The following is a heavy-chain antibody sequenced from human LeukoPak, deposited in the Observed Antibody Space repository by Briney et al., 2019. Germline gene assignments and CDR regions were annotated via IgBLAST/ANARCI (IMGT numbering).Heavy chain of an antibody. D-gene: IGHD3-10*01. CDR2: IRYDGSNK. V-gene: IGHV3-30*02. CDR3: AKDAPYGYYYMDV. J-gene: IGHJ6*03. Sequence: GGSLRLPCAASGFTFSSYGMHWVRQAPGKGLEWVAFIRYDGSNKYYADSVKGRFTISRDNSKNTLYLQMNSLRAEDTAVYYCAKDAPYGYYYMDVWGKGTTVTVFS. CDR1: GFTFSSYG.